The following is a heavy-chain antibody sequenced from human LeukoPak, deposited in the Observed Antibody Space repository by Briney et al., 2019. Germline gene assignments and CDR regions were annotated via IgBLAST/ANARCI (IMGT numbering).Heavy chain of an antibody. Sequence: SETLSLTCTVSGGSISSYYWNWIRQPPGKGLEWIGEIYQSGSTNYNPSLKSRVTMSVDTSKNQFSLRLNSVTAADTAVYYCARTYGSGSYLDYWGQGTLVTVSS. CDR1: GGSISSYY. CDR3: ARTYGSGSYLDY. D-gene: IGHD3-10*01. CDR2: IYQSGST. J-gene: IGHJ4*02. V-gene: IGHV4-59*12.